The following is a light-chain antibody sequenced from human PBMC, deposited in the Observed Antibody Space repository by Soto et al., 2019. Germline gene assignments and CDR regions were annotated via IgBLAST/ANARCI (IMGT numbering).Light chain of an antibody. CDR2: DAS. CDR3: QLRSDWLFS. Sequence: EIVLTQSPATLSLSPGERGTLSCRASQSIGVYLAWYQQKSGQVPRLLIYDASTRATGIPARFSGSGSGRDFTLTISSLEPEDFAVYYCQLRSDWLFSFGPGTTVEMK. V-gene: IGKV3-11*02. J-gene: IGKJ3*01. CDR1: QSIGVY.